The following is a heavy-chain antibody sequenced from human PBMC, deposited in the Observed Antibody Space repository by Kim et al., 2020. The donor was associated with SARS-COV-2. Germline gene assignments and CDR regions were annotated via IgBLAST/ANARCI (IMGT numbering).Heavy chain of an antibody. CDR2: ISSSSTYI. CDR1: GFTFSDYT. Sequence: GGSLRLSCAASGFTFSDYTMNWVRQAPGKGLEWVSSISSSSTYIYYADSVKGQFTISRDDAKNSLYLQMNSLRAEDTAVYYCARKEKYSYDRFGYYSPFDYWGQGTLVTVSS. J-gene: IGHJ4*02. V-gene: IGHV3-21*01. CDR3: ARKEKYSYDRFGYYSPFDY. D-gene: IGHD3-22*01.